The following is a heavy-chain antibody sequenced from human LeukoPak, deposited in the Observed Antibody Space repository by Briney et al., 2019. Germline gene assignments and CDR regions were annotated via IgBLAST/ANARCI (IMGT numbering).Heavy chain of an antibody. J-gene: IGHJ4*02. CDR2: ISYDGSNK. CDR1: GFTFSSYG. V-gene: IGHV3-30*18. CDR3: AKDTDLDY. Sequence: GGSLRLPCAASGFTFSSYGMHWVRQAPGKGLEWVAVISYDGSNKYYADSVKGRFTISRDNSKNTLYLQMNSLRAEDTAVCYCAKDTDLDYWGQGTLVTVSS.